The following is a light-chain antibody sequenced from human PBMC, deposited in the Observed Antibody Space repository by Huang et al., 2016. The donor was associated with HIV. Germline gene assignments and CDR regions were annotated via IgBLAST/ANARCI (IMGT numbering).Light chain of an antibody. CDR1: QSVTED. CDR3: QQYSNWPRT. V-gene: IGKV3-15*01. J-gene: IGKJ1*01. CDR2: GGS. Sequence: EIVMTQSPVTLPVSPGERATVSCRASQSVTEDLAWYQQKPGQGPRLLIYGGSARATGVAARFIGRGSGTEFTLTISSLQSEDFAVYYCQQYSNWPRTFGQGTKVEIK.